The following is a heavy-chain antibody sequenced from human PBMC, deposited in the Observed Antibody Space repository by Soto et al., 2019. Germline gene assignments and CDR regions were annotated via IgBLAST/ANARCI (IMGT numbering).Heavy chain of an antibody. CDR2: IYSGGST. Sequence: LRLSCAASGFTVSSNYMSWVRQAPGKGLEWVSVIYSGGSTYYADSVKGRFTISRDNSKNTLYLQMNSLRAEDTAVYYCARVDAMVRGVIDYWGQGTLVTVSS. CDR3: ARVDAMVRGVIDY. J-gene: IGHJ4*02. CDR1: GFTVSSNY. D-gene: IGHD3-10*01. V-gene: IGHV3-53*01.